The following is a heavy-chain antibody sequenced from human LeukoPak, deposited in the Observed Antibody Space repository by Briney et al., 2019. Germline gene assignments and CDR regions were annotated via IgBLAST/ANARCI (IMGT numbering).Heavy chain of an antibody. CDR3: ARGFLYGSGRGAFDI. CDR2: INPNSGGT. D-gene: IGHD3-10*01. V-gene: IGHV1-2*02. Sequence: ASVEVSCKASGYTFIGYYMHWVRQAPGQGLEWMGWINPNSGGTNYAQKFQGRVTMTRDTSISTAYMELSRLRSDDTAVYYCARGFLYGSGRGAFDIWGQGTMVTVSS. J-gene: IGHJ3*02. CDR1: GYTFIGYY.